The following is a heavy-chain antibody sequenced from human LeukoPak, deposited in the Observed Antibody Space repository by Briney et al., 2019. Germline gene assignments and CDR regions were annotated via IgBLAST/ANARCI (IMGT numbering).Heavy chain of an antibody. CDR3: ARHPSGYDSSGYLGLPRFDY. CDR1: GYSFTSYW. D-gene: IGHD3-22*01. Sequence: GESLKISCKGSGYSFTSYWIAWVRQMPGKGLEWMGIIYPGDSDTRYSPSFQGQVTVSADKSISTAYLQWSSLKASDTAMYYCARHPSGYDSSGYLGLPRFDYWGQGTLVTVSS. J-gene: IGHJ4*02. CDR2: IYPGDSDT. V-gene: IGHV5-51*01.